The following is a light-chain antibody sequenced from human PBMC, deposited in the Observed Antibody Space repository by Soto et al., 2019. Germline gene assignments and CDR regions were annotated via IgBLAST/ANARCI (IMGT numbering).Light chain of an antibody. CDR2: EVN. CDR1: SSDVGGYNC. J-gene: IGLJ1*01. V-gene: IGLV2-8*01. CDR3: SSCGDNNIYV. Sequence: LTQPPSASGSPGQSVTISCTGSSSDVGGYNCVSWYQQHPGKVPKLMISEVNKRPSGVPDRFSGSKSGNTASLTVSGLQAEDEADYYCSSCGDNNIYVFGTGTKVT.